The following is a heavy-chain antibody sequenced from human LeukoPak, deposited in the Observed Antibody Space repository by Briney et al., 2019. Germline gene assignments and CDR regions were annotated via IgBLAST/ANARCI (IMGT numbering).Heavy chain of an antibody. V-gene: IGHV3-23*01. CDR2: ISGSGGST. CDR3: AKPKQGFFGGVAATGAFDI. CDR1: GFTFSSYA. Sequence: GGSLRLSCAASGFTFSSYAMSWVRQAPGKGLEWVSAISGSGGSTYYADSVKGRFTISRDNSKNTLYLQMNSLRAEDTAVYYCAKPKQGFFGGVAATGAFDIWGQGTPVTVSS. J-gene: IGHJ4*02. D-gene: IGHD2-15*01.